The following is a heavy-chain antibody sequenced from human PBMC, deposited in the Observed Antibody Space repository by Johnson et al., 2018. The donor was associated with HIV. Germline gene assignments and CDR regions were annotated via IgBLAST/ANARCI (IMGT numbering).Heavy chain of an antibody. CDR1: GFTFSSYA. V-gene: IGHV3-64*01. CDR3: AREGPEPGAFDI. D-gene: IGHD1-14*01. J-gene: IGHJ3*02. Sequence: MLLVESGGGLVQPGGSLRLSCAASGFTFSSYAMHWVRQAPGKGLEYVSAISSNGGSTYYANSVKGRFTISRDNSKNTLYLQMGSLRAEDMAVYYCAREGPEPGAFDIWGQGTMVTVSS. CDR2: ISSNGGST.